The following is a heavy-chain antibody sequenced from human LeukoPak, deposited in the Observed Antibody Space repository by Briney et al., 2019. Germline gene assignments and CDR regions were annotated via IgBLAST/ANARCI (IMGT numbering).Heavy chain of an antibody. CDR3: ARDTLVYADSPDAFDI. J-gene: IGHJ3*02. CDR2: ISSNGGST. V-gene: IGHV3-64*01. CDR1: GFTFSSYA. Sequence: PGGSLRLSCAASGFTFSSYAMHWVRQAPGKGLEYVSAISSNGGSTYYANSVKGRFTISRDNSKNSLYLQMNSLRDEDTAVYYCARDTLVYADSPDAFDIWGQGTMVTVSS. D-gene: IGHD4-17*01.